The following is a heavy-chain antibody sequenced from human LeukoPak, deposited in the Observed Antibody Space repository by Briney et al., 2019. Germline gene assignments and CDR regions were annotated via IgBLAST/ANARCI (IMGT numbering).Heavy chain of an antibody. J-gene: IGHJ4*02. Sequence: PSETLSLTCTVSGDSVSSSSSYWGWIRQPPGKGLEWIGNIYYSGGANYNPSLKSRVTISVDASKNHFSLKVSSVTAADTAVYYCARRSPIENYFDYWGQGTLVTVSS. V-gene: IGHV4-39*02. CDR3: ARRSPIENYFDY. CDR1: GDSVSSSSSY. CDR2: IYYSGGA.